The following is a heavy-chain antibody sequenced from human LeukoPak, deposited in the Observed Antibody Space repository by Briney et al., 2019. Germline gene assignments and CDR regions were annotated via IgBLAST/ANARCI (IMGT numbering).Heavy chain of an antibody. D-gene: IGHD3-10*01. Sequence: ASVKVSCKASGYTFTSYGISWVRQAPGQGLEWMGWISAYNGNTNYAQKFQGRVTMTRDTSISTAYMDLSRLRSDDTAVYYCARASRYYGSGSYYNVGYWGQGTLVTVSS. J-gene: IGHJ4*02. CDR2: ISAYNGNT. CDR1: GYTFTSYG. CDR3: ARASRYYGSGSYYNVGY. V-gene: IGHV1-18*01.